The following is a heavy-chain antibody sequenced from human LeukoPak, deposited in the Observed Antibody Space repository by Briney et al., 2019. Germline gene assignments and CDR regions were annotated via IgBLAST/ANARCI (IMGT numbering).Heavy chain of an antibody. CDR2: ISYDGNHK. CDR1: GFTFSSYA. V-gene: IGHV3-30*04. CDR3: AKGYDYRSGAGSFDY. D-gene: IGHD3-10*01. Sequence: GGSLRLSCSASGFTFSSYAMNWVRQAPGKGLEWVAVISYDGNHKYYADSVKGRFTISRDNSKNTLYLQMNGLRADDTAVYYCAKGYDYRSGAGSFDYWGQGTLVTVSS. J-gene: IGHJ4*02.